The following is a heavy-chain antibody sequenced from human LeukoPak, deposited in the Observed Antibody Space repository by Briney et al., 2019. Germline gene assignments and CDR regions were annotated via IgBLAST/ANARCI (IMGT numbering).Heavy chain of an antibody. V-gene: IGHV3-30*03. CDR1: GFTFDDYA. D-gene: IGHD2-2*01. CDR3: TRDYAARAEYFPH. CDR2: LSYDGSNK. J-gene: IGHJ1*01. Sequence: PGRSLRLSCAASGFTFDDYAMHWVRQAPGKGLEWVAVLSYDGSNKYYADSVKGRFTISRDNSKNTLYLQMNSLRVEDTAVYFCTRDYAARAEYFPHWGQGTLVTVSS.